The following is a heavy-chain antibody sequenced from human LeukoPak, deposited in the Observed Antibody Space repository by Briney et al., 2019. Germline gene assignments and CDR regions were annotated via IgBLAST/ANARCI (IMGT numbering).Heavy chain of an antibody. J-gene: IGHJ3*02. CDR3: ARDERVGVMRVRASDI. Sequence: GGSLRLSCGASGFTFGSYEMNWVRQAPGKGLEWLSYISGSGDTKYYADSVKGRFTISRDNAKNSLYLQMNSLRAEDTAVYYCARDERVGVMRVRASDIWGQGTMVTVS. CDR2: ISGSGDTK. D-gene: IGHD3-16*01. V-gene: IGHV3-48*03. CDR1: GFTFGSYE.